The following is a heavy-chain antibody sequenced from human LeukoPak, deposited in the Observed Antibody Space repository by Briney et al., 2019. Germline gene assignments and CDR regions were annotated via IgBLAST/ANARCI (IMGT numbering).Heavy chain of an antibody. D-gene: IGHD3-10*01. Sequence: PGGSLRLSCETSAFTFRSYGMHWVRQAPGKGLEWVAFIRYDGGNKNYADSVKGRFTISRDNPKNTLYLQMSSLRADDTAVYYCAKDIGSYYDYWGQGILVTVSS. CDR3: AKDIGSYYDY. V-gene: IGHV3-30*02. CDR2: IRYDGGNK. CDR1: AFTFRSYG. J-gene: IGHJ4*02.